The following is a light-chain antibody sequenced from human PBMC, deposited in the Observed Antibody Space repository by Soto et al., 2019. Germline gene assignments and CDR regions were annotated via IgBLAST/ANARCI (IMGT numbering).Light chain of an antibody. CDR1: QSINKN. J-gene: IGKJ3*01. CDR2: GAS. Sequence: EIVMTQSPATLSVSPGGSATLSCRASQSINKNLAWYQQRPGQAPRLLIYGASTKATGIPARFSGRGSGTDLTHTISSLQSEDLAVYYCQQYNDWAPFTFGPGTKVDIK. CDR3: QQYNDWAPFT. V-gene: IGKV3-15*01.